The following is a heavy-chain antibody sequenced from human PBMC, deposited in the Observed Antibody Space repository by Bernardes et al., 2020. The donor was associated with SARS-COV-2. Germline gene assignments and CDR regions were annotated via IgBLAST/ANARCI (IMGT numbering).Heavy chain of an antibody. J-gene: IGHJ6*02. CDR1: GYTFTSYG. V-gene: IGHV1-18*01. Sequence: ASVKVSCKASGYTFTSYGISWVRQAPGQGLEWMGWISAYNGNTNYAQKLQGRVTMTTDTSTSTAYMELRSLRSDDTAVYYCARTRGAKSDGIAAAVYYYGMDVWGQGTLVTVSS. CDR2: ISAYNGNT. CDR3: ARTRGAKSDGIAAAVYYYGMDV. D-gene: IGHD6-13*01.